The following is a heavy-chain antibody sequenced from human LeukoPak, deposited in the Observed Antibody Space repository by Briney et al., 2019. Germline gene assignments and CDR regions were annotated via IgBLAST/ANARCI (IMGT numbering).Heavy chain of an antibody. D-gene: IGHD3-3*01. J-gene: IGHJ4*02. Sequence: GGSLRLSCAASGFTFSSYAMSWVRQAPGKGLGWVSAISGSGGSTYYADSVKGRFTISRGNSMNTLYLQMNSLRAEDTAVYYCAKVDYDFWSGLYYFDYWGQGTLVTVSS. CDR1: GFTFSSYA. CDR2: ISGSGGST. CDR3: AKVDYDFWSGLYYFDY. V-gene: IGHV3-23*01.